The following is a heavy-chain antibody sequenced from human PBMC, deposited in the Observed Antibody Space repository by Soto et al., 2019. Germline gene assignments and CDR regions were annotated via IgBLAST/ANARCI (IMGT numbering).Heavy chain of an antibody. CDR1: GGSISSYY. D-gene: IGHD2-8*02. Sequence: QVQLQESGPGLVKPSETLSLTCTVSGGSISSYYWSWIRQPPGKGLEWIGYIYYSGSTNYNPSLKRRVTISVDTSKTQSSLKLNSVTAADTAVYYCARLPIIATGGPEVDYWGQGTLVIVTS. CDR2: IYYSGST. V-gene: IGHV4-59*08. CDR3: ARLPIIATGGPEVDY. J-gene: IGHJ4*02.